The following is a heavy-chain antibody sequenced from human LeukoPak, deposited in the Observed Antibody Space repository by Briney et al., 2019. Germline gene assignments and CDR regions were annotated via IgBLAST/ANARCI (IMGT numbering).Heavy chain of an antibody. CDR1: GGSISSGSYY. CDR3: ARETEGYCTNGVCYSYSYYFYY. Sequence: SETLSLTCTVSGGSISSGSYYWSWIRQPAGKGMEWIGRIYTSGITNYNASLKSRVTISVDTSKNQFSLKLSSVTAADTAVYYCARETEGYCTNGVCYSYSYYFYYWGQGTLVTVSS. V-gene: IGHV4-61*02. D-gene: IGHD2-8*01. J-gene: IGHJ4*02. CDR2: IYTSGIT.